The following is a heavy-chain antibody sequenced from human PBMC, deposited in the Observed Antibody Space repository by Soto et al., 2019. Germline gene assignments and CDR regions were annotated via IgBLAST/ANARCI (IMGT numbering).Heavy chain of an antibody. CDR3: AGEGTLIVATINNYMDV. V-gene: IGHV3-21*01. CDR1: GFTFSSYS. D-gene: IGHD5-12*01. CDR2: ISSSSSYI. Sequence: GGSLRLSCAASGFTFSSYSMNWVRQAPGKGLEWVSSISSSSSYIYYADSVKGRFTISRDNAKNSLYLQMNSLRAEDTAVYYCAGEGTLIVATINNYMDVWGKGTTVTVSS. J-gene: IGHJ6*03.